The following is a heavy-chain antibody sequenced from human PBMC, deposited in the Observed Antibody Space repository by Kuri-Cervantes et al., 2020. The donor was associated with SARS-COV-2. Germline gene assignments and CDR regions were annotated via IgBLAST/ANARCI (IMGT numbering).Heavy chain of an antibody. V-gene: IGHV4-39*07. J-gene: IGHJ5*02. CDR2: IYESGDT. D-gene: IGHD1-20*01. CDR3: ARYNWKLVSWFDP. CDR1: GASISSSTYY. Sequence: GSLRLSCTVSGASISSSTYYWGWIRQSPGKGLEWLGSIYESGDTYYSSSLKSRLSLSVDTSKNQFSLKLSSVTAADTAVYYCARYNWKLVSWFDPWGQGTLVTVSS.